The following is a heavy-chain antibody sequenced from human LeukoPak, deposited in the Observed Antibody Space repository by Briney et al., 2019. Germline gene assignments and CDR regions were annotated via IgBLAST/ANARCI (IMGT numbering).Heavy chain of an antibody. CDR2: ISGNGGST. D-gene: IGHD5-12*01. CDR3: AKDPYRASSGLVDY. J-gene: IGHJ4*02. Sequence: GGSLRLSCAASGFTFSSYAMSWVRRAPGKGLESVSTISGNGGSTYYADSVKGRFTISRDNSKNTLYLQMNSLRAEDTAVYYCAKDPYRASSGLVDYWGQGTLVTVSS. CDR1: GFTFSSYA. V-gene: IGHV3-23*01.